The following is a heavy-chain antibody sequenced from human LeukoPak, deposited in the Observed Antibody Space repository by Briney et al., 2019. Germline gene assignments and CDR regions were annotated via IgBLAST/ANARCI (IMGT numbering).Heavy chain of an antibody. CDR1: AGSNNNYY. J-gene: IGHJ4*02. Sequence: PSETLSLTCTVSAGSNNNYYWSWIRQPPGKALEWIGHIHYGGSTNYSPSLKSRVTISVDTSKNQFSLRLSSVTAADTAVYYCARDLLAHTAMAAYDYWGQGTLVSVYS. D-gene: IGHD5-18*01. V-gene: IGHV4-59*01. CDR3: ARDLLAHTAMAAYDY. CDR2: IHYGGST.